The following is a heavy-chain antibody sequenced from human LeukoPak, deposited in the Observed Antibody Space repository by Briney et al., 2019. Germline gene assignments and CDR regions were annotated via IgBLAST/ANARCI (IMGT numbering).Heavy chain of an antibody. CDR3: ARYCSGGSCHGGEDFDY. CDR2: IYHSGST. CDR1: GGSISRGGYS. V-gene: IGHV4-30-2*01. J-gene: IGHJ4*02. D-gene: IGHD2-15*01. Sequence: SETLSLTRAVSGGSISRGGYSWSWIRQPPGKGLEWIGYIYHSGSTYYNPSLKSQATIPVDRCKSKFSLKLSFVTAGDTAVYYCARYCSGGSCHGGEDFDYWGQGTLVTVSS.